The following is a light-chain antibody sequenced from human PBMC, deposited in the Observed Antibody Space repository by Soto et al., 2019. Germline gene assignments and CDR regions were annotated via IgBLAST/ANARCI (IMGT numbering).Light chain of an antibody. Sequence: ALTQPASVSGSPGQSITISCTGTSSDVGSYNLVSWYQQHPGKAPKLMIYEVSKRPSGVSNRFSGSKSGNTASLTISGLQAEDEADYYCCSYAGSSTFVFGTGTKVTVL. J-gene: IGLJ1*01. CDR3: CSYAGSSTFV. CDR1: SSDVGSYNL. CDR2: EVS. V-gene: IGLV2-23*02.